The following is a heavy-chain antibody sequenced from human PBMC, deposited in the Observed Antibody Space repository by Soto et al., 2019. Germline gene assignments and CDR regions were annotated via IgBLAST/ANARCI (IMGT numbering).Heavy chain of an antibody. CDR1: GGSISSYY. CDR2: IYYSGST. V-gene: IGHV4-59*08. CDR3: ARRGGYDYVFDY. J-gene: IGHJ4*02. Sequence: SETLSLTCTVSGGSISSYYWSWIRQPPGKGLEWIGYIYYSGSTNYNPSLKSRVTISVDTSKNQFSLKLSSVTAADTAVYYCARRGGYDYVFDYWGQGTLVTVSS. D-gene: IGHD5-12*01.